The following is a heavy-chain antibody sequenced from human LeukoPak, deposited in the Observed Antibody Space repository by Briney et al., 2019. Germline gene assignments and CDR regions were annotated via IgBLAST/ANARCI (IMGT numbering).Heavy chain of an antibody. J-gene: IGHJ3*02. CDR1: GFTFSTYW. CDR3: ARFRLVTTQYDAFAM. D-gene: IGHD5-12*01. V-gene: IGHV3-7*04. CDR2: VKQDGSEK. Sequence: GGSLRLSCAASGFTFSTYWMTWVRQAPGKGLEWVANVKQDGSEKYYVDSVKGRFTISRDNTKNSLYLQMDSLRAEDTAVYFCARFRLVTTQYDAFAMWGQGTMVTVSS.